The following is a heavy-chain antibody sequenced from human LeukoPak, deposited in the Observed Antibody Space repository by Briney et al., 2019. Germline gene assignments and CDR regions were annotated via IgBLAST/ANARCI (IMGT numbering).Heavy chain of an antibody. CDR3: ARRESVVVVAASFDY. V-gene: IGHV3-30*03. J-gene: IGHJ4*02. CDR1: GFTFSNYG. Sequence: PGGSLRLSCAASGFTFSNYGMHWVRQAPGKGLEWVAVISYDGINKYYADSVKGRFTISRDNSKNTLYLQMNSLRAEDTAVYYCARRESVVVVAASFDYWGQGTLVTVSS. D-gene: IGHD2-15*01. CDR2: ISYDGINK.